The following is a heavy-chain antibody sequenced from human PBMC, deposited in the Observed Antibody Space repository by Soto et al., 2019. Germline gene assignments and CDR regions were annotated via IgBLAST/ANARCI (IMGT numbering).Heavy chain of an antibody. Sequence: QITLKESGPTLVKPTQTLTLTCTFSGFSLSTSGVGVGWIRQPPGKALEWLALIYWDDDKRYSPSLKSRLTITKYTSKNQVVLTMTNMDPVDTATYYCAHRRQRNCISTGCSEDLDAFDIWGQGTMVTVSS. D-gene: IGHD2-2*01. CDR2: IYWDDDK. CDR3: AHRRQRNCISTGCSEDLDAFDI. V-gene: IGHV2-5*02. J-gene: IGHJ3*02. CDR1: GFSLSTSGVG.